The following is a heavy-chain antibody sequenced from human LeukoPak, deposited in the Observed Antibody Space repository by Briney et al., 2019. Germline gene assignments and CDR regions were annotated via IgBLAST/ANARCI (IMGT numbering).Heavy chain of an antibody. J-gene: IGHJ6*03. CDR2: VNWNSGST. CDR1: GFNFVDYG. CDR3: TKDAGVGSSSPSFYFYMDA. Sequence: PGRSLRLSCAASGFNFVDYGMHWVRQAPGKGLDWVSSVNWNSGSTAYADSVKGRFTVSRDNAKKSVYLQMDSLRPDDTALYYCTKDAGVGSSSPSFYFYMDAWGKGTTVSVSS. V-gene: IGHV3-9*01. D-gene: IGHD6-6*01.